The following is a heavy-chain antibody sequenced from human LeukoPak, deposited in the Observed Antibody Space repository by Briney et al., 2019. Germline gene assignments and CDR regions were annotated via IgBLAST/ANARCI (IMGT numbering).Heavy chain of an antibody. V-gene: IGHV4-61*02. J-gene: IGHJ5*02. CDR3: ACRGVVVVVPAASAVGWFDP. D-gene: IGHD2-2*01. CDR1: GDSISSGSYY. Sequence: PSETLSLTCTVSGDSISSGSYYWSWIRQPAGKGLEWIGRIYTSGSTNYNPSLKSRVTISVDTSKNQFSLKLSSVTAADTAVYYCACRGVVVVVPAASAVGWFDPWGQGTLVTVSS. CDR2: IYTSGST.